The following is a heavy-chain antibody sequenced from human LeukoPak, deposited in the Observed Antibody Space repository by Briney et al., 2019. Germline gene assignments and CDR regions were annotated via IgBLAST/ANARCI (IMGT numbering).Heavy chain of an antibody. D-gene: IGHD3-22*01. Sequence: GASVKVSCKASGYTFTSYGISWVRQAPGQGLEWMGWISAYNGNTNYAQKLQGRVTMTTDTSTSAAYMELRSLRSDDTAVYYCARERGYYYDSSGYNCWGQGTLVTVSS. CDR3: ARERGYYYDSSGYNC. V-gene: IGHV1-18*01. CDR2: ISAYNGNT. J-gene: IGHJ4*02. CDR1: GYTFTSYG.